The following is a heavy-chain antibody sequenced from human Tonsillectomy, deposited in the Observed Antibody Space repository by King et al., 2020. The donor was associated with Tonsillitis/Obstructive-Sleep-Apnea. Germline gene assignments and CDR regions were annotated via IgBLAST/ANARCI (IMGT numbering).Heavy chain of an antibody. D-gene: IGHD2-15*01. CDR3: TTGGRTLGYCSGDSCSSHSGYVC. J-gene: IGHJ4*02. V-gene: IGHV3-15*01. CDR1: GFTFNYAW. Sequence: VQLVESGGGLVKPGGSLRLSCAASGFTFNYAWMSWVRQAPGKGLEWVGRIKSNTDGGTADYAAPVIGRFTISRDDSKSTLYLQMNSLKTEDTALYYCTTGGRTLGYCSGDSCSSHSGYVCWGQGTLVTVSS. CDR2: IKSNTDGGTA.